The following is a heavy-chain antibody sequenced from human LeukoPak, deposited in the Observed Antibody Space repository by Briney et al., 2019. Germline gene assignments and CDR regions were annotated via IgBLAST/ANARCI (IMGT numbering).Heavy chain of an antibody. J-gene: IGHJ6*03. CDR1: GGSISSYY. D-gene: IGHD6-13*01. V-gene: IGHV4-4*07. CDR2: IYTSGST. CDR3: ARLRTAAGTRYYYYMDV. Sequence: PSETLSLTCTVSGGSISSYYWSWIRQPAGKGLEWIGRIYTSGSTNYNPSLKSRVTMSVDTSKNQFSLKLSSVTAADTAVYYCARLRTAAGTRYYYYMDVWGKGTTVTVSS.